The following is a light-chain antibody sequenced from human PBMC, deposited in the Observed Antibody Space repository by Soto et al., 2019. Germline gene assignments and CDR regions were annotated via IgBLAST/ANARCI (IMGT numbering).Light chain of an antibody. CDR1: QSISTY. V-gene: IGKV1-5*01. Sequence: DIQLTQSPSFLSPSVGARVAITCRASQSISTYLHLYQQKPGKAPKLLIYDASALKRGVPPRFSGSGSGTEFTLTISSLQPDDFATYYCQQYDSSWTFGQGTKVDIK. J-gene: IGKJ1*01. CDR3: QQYDSSWT. CDR2: DAS.